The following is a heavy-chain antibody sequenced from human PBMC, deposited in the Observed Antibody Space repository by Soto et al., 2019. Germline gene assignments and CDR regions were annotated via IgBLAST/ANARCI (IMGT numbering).Heavy chain of an antibody. CDR1: GYTFSSHA. CDR2: INAGNGNT. V-gene: IGHV1-3*01. J-gene: IGHJ4*02. D-gene: IGHD3-3*01. CDR3: ARDGARITVFGVVYYFDY. Sequence: ASVKVSCKASGYTFSSHAMYWVRQAPGQRLEWMGWINAGNGNTEYSQNFQGRVAITRDTSASTAYMELRSLRSEDTAVYYCARDGARITVFGVVYYFDYWGQGTLVTVSS.